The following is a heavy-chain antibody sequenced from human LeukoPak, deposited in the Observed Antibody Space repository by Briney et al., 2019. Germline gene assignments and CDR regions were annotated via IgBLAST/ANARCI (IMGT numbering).Heavy chain of an antibody. CDR3: ARSNIVVVPAAYYFDY. CDR1: GFTFSSYS. J-gene: IGHJ4*02. V-gene: IGHV3-30*03. Sequence: GGSLRLSCAASGFTFSSYSMNWVRRAPGKGLEWVAVISYDGSNKYYADSVKGRFTISRDNSKNTLYLQMNSLRAEDTAVYYCARSNIVVVPAAYYFDYWGQGTLVTVSS. D-gene: IGHD2-2*01. CDR2: ISYDGSNK.